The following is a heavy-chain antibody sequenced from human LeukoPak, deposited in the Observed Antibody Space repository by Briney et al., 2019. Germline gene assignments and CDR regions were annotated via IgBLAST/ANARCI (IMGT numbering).Heavy chain of an antibody. Sequence: SETLSLTCAVSGYSLSSNYYWGWIRQPPGKGLEWIGCFYHSGNTYYNPSLKSRVTISVDTSKNQFSLKLSSVTAADTAVYYCAREHFDYWGQGALVTVSS. V-gene: IGHV4-38-2*02. J-gene: IGHJ4*02. CDR1: GYSLSSNYY. CDR3: AREHFDY. CDR2: FYHSGNT.